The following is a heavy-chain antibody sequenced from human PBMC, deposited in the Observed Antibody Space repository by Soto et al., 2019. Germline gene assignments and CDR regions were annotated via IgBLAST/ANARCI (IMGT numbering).Heavy chain of an antibody. Sequence: QVQLQESGPGLVKPSQTLSLTCTVSGASINNGDKYWGWHRQPPGKGLEWIGYIYYSGSTYYNPSLKSRVTISLDTSKTQFSLNLTSVTAADTAVYYCATSPGNWFDPWGQGTLVTVSS. J-gene: IGHJ5*02. CDR2: IYYSGST. CDR1: GASINNGDKY. CDR3: ATSPGNWFDP. V-gene: IGHV4-30-4*01.